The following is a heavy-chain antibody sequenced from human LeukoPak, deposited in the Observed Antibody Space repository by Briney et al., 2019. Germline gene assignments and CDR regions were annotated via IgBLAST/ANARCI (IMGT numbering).Heavy chain of an antibody. J-gene: IGHJ6*02. D-gene: IGHD6-13*01. V-gene: IGHV4-39*07. CDR3: ARAGIAAAGTYYYYYGMDV. Sequence: PSETLSLTCTVSGGSISSSSYYWGWLRQPPGKGLEWIGSIYYSGSTYYNPSLKSRVTISVDTSKNQFSLKLSSVTAADTAVYYCARAGIAAAGTYYYYYGMDVWGQGTTVTVSS. CDR2: IYYSGST. CDR1: GGSISSSSYY.